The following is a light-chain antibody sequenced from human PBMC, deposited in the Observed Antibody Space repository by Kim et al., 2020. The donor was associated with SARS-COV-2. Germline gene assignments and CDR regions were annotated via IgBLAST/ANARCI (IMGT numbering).Light chain of an antibody. CDR2: DAS. V-gene: IGKV1-5*01. Sequence: SASVGDSVSITCRASQSVSTWLAWYQEKPGKAPKLLIYDASSLEGGVPSRFSGSGSGTEFTLTIRSLQPDDFATYHCQQYNSYPYTFAQGTKLEI. CDR1: QSVSTW. CDR3: QQYNSYPYT. J-gene: IGKJ2*01.